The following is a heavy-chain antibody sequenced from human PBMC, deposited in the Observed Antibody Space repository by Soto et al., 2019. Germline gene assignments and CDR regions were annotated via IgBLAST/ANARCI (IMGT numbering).Heavy chain of an antibody. CDR3: AHHIAAAIPFDN. V-gene: IGHV2-5*01. D-gene: IGHD6-13*01. CDR2: IYWNDDK. CDR1: GFSFRSNGVG. Sequence: QITLKESGPTLVKPTQTLTLTSTFSGFSFRSNGVGVGWIRQPPGKALEWLALIYWNDDKRYSPSLNSRLTITKDISKNQVVLRMTNMDPGDTATYYCAHHIAAAIPFDNWGQGTLVRVSS. J-gene: IGHJ4*02.